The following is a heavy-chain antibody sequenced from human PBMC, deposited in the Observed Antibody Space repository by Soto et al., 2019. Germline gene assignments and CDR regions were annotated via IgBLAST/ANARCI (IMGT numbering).Heavy chain of an antibody. CDR3: VNGGYSGAGVYYFDF. D-gene: IGHD5-12*01. V-gene: IGHV3-74*01. Sequence: EVQLVESGGGLVQPGGSLRLSCAASGFTFSNSWIHWVRQAPGKGLVWVSRINGDGSTINYVDSVKGRFTISRDNAKNTLYLQLNSLRVEDTAVYYCVNGGYSGAGVYYFDFWGQGTLVTVSS. J-gene: IGHJ4*02. CDR1: GFTFSNSW. CDR2: INGDGSTI.